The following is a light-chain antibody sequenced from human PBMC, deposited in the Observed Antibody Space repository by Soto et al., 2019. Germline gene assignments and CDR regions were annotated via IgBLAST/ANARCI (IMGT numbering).Light chain of an antibody. J-gene: IGKJ2*01. Sequence: EIVMTQSPATLSVSPGERATLSCRASQSVSSNLAWYQQKPGQAPRLLIYGASTRATGISAGFSGSGSGTEFTLTISSLQSEDFAVYYCQQYNNWPPYTFGQGTKLEIK. CDR3: QQYNNWPPYT. V-gene: IGKV3-15*01. CDR1: QSVSSN. CDR2: GAS.